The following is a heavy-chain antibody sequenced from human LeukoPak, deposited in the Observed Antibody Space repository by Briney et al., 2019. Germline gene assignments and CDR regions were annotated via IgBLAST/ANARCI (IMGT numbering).Heavy chain of an antibody. V-gene: IGHV4-34*01. Sequence: KPSETLSLTCAVYGGSFSGYYWSWIRQPPGKGLEWIGEINHSGSTNYNPSLKSRVTISVDTSKNQFSLKLSSVTAADTAVHYCARGRRVGATNWGQGTLVTVSS. CDR2: INHSGST. D-gene: IGHD1-26*01. CDR1: GGSFSGYY. J-gene: IGHJ4*02. CDR3: ARGRRVGATN.